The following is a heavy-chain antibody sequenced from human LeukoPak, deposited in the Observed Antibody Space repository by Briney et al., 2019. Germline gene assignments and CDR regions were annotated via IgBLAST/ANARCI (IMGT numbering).Heavy chain of an antibody. J-gene: IGHJ4*02. CDR2: ISSSSSYI. V-gene: IGHV3-21*01. CDR3: ARDQIAAAVDY. CDR1: GFTFSSYA. D-gene: IGHD6-13*01. Sequence: GRSLRLSCAASGFTFSSYAMNWVRQAPGKGLEWVSSISSSSSYIYYADSVKGRFTISRDNAKNSLYLQMNSLRAEDTAVYYCARDQIAAAVDYWGQGTLVTVSS.